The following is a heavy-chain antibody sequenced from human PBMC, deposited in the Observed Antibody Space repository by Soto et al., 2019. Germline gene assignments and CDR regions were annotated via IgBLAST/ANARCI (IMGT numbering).Heavy chain of an antibody. V-gene: IGHV6-1*01. Sequence: QVQLQQSGPGLVKPSQTLSLTCAISGDSVSSNSAAWNWIRLSSSRSLEWLGRTYYRSEWYNDYSVSVNRRITINPETSNSHFAMQLKSVTPEDTALYYCVRFAPGGSGGGGDYWGQGALVTVSS. CDR1: GDSVSSNSAA. D-gene: IGHD6-19*01. CDR3: VRFAPGGSGGGGDY. J-gene: IGHJ4*02. CDR2: TYYRSEWYN.